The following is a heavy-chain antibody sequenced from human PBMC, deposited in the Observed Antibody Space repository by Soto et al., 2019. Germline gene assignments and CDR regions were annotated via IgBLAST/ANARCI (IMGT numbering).Heavy chain of an antibody. CDR2: IYYSGSA. CDR1: GDSVTSVSDY. CDR3: ARGVGFGYYYYHMDL. V-gene: IGHV4-61*01. Sequence: SETLSLTCTVSGDSVTSVSDYWSWIRQPPGKGLEWIGYIYYSGSADYNPSLGSRVTISIDTSKNQFSLKLTSVTAADTAVYYCARGVGFGYYYYHMDLWGQGTTVTAP. D-gene: IGHD3-10*01. J-gene: IGHJ6*02.